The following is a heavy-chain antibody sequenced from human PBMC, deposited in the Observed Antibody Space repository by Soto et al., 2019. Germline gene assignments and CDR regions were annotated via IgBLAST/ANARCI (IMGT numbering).Heavy chain of an antibody. V-gene: IGHV1-69*06. Sequence: QVQLVQSGAEVKKPGSSVKVSCKASGGTFSSYAISWVRQAPGQGLEWMGGIIPIFGTANYAQKFQGRVTITADKSSSTAYMELSSLRSEDTAVYYCARDQAIVATIRDYYYGMDVWAKGPRSPSP. CDR1: GGTFSSYA. CDR3: ARDQAIVATIRDYYYGMDV. CDR2: IIPIFGTA. D-gene: IGHD5-12*01. J-gene: IGHJ6*02.